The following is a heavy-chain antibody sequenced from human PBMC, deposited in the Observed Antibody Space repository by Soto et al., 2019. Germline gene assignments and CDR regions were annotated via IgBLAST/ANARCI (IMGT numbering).Heavy chain of an antibody. J-gene: IGHJ4*02. D-gene: IGHD3-10*01. CDR1: GASITYGAYS. Sequence: QLQLYMSGSGLVKPSQTLSLTCTVSGASITYGAYSWSWIRQTPGKGLEWIGYINHLETTFYNPSFESRLTLSIDRTKNQFSLNLKSMSAADRAVYFCARGGGFDSFDYWGQGILVTVSS. CDR3: ARGGGFDSFDY. CDR2: INHLETT. V-gene: IGHV4-30-2*01.